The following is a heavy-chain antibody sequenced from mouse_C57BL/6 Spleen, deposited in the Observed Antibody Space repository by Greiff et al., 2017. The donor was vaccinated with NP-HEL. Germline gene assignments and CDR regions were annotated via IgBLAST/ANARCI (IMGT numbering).Heavy chain of an antibody. J-gene: IGHJ2*01. CDR2: INYDGSST. Sequence: EVHLVESEGGLVQPGSSMKLSCTASGFTFSDYYLAWVRQVPEKGLEWVANINYDGSSTYYLDSLKSPFIISKDNAKNILYLQMSSPKSEDTATYYCARNYGSSDADYWGQGTTRTVSS. CDR3: ARNYGSSDADY. V-gene: IGHV5-16*01. D-gene: IGHD1-1*01. CDR1: GFTFSDYY.